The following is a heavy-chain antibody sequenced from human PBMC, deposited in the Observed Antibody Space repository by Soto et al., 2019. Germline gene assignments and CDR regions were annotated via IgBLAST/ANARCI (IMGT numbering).Heavy chain of an antibody. CDR1: GYTFTSYG. D-gene: IGHD6-13*01. V-gene: IGHV1-18*01. J-gene: IGHJ6*02. CDR3: AREVSSSSWYVPATYGMDV. CDR2: ISAYNGNT. Sequence: ASVKVSCKASGYTFTSYGISWVRQAPGQGLEWMGWISAYNGNTNYAQKLQGRVTTTTDTSTSTAYMELRSLRSDDTAVYYCAREVSSSSWYVPATYGMDVWGQGTTVTVSS.